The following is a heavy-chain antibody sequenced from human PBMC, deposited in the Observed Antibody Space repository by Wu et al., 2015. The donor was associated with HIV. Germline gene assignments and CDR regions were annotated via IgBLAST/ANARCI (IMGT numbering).Heavy chain of an antibody. D-gene: IGHD4-23*01. Sequence: QVQLVQSGAEVKKPGASVKVSCKASGYTFTGYYMHWVRQAPGQGLEWMGWINPNSGGTNYAQKFQGRVTMTRDTSISTAYMELSRLRSDDTAVYYCARDPSDPDYAGDAFDIWAKGQWSPSLQ. V-gene: IGHV1-2*02. CDR1: GYTFTGYY. CDR3: ARDPSDPDYAGDAFDI. CDR2: INPNSGGT. J-gene: IGHJ3*02.